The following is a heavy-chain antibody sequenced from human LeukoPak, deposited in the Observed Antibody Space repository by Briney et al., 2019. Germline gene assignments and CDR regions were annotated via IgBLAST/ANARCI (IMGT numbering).Heavy chain of an antibody. CDR2: IIPIFGTA. Sequence: SVKVSCKASGGTFSSYAISWVRQAPGQGLEWMGRIIPIFGTANYAQKFQGRVTITTDESTSTAYMELSSLRSEDTAVYYCARAYYYDSSGWSFDCWGQGTLVTVSS. V-gene: IGHV1-69*05. CDR3: ARAYYYDSSGWSFDC. D-gene: IGHD3-22*01. CDR1: GGTFSSYA. J-gene: IGHJ4*02.